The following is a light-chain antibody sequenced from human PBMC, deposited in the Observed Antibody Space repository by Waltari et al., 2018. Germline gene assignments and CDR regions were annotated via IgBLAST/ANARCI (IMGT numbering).Light chain of an antibody. J-gene: IGLJ2*01. Sequence: QSVLTQPPSGSPAPGQSVTISCPARSPNIGDDKVTWYPPLPGTAPKLFIYENNQRPSGIPDRFSCSKSGTSATLGITGLQTGDEADYYCGTWDTSLSALIFGGGTKLTVL. CDR3: GTWDTSLSALI. CDR1: SPNIGDDK. V-gene: IGLV1-51*02. CDR2: ENN.